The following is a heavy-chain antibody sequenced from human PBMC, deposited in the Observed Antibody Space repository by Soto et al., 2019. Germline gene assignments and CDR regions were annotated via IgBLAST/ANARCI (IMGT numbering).Heavy chain of an antibody. D-gene: IGHD3-9*01. J-gene: IGHJ6*02. Sequence: PGGSLRLSCAASGFTFSSYGMHWVRQAPGKGLEWVAVIWYDGSNKYYADSVKGRFTISRDNSKNTLYLQMNSLRAEDTAVYYCARPILTGPYYYYYGMDVWGQGTTVTVS. V-gene: IGHV3-33*01. CDR3: ARPILTGPYYYYYGMDV. CDR1: GFTFSSYG. CDR2: IWYDGSNK.